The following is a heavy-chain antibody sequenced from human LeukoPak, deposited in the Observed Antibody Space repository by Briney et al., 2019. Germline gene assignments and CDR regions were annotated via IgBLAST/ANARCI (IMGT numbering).Heavy chain of an antibody. CDR2: IYYSGST. D-gene: IGHD4-17*01. CDR1: GGSISSYY. V-gene: IGHV4-59*01. CDR3: AGGDYGVPYYYYGMDV. Sequence: SETLSLTCTVSGGSISSYYWSWIRQPPGKGLEWIGYIYYSGSTNYNPSLKSRVTISVDTSKNQFSLKLSSVTAADTAVYYCAGGDYGVPYYYYGMDVWGQGTTVTVSS. J-gene: IGHJ6*02.